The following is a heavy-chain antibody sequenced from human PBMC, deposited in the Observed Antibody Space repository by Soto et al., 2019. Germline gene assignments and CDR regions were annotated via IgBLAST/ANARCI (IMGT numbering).Heavy chain of an antibody. CDR2: IYYSGST. CDR3: ARAKSNYPTFDH. D-gene: IGHD4-4*01. J-gene: IGHJ4*02. V-gene: IGHV4-59*01. Sequence: HSYTVSGDSMRRYYWSWIRQPPGKGLEWIGYIYYSGSTTYNPSLRSRVTMSVDTSKNQFSLRLSSVTAADTAVYYCARAKSNYPTFDHWGQGSQVTV. CDR1: GDSMRRYY.